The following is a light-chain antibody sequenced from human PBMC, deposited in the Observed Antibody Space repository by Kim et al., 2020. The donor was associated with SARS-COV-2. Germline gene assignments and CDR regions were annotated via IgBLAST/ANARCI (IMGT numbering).Light chain of an antibody. CDR3: QQYSSSRT. J-gene: IGKJ4*01. Sequence: EIVLTQSPGTLSLSPGERATLSCRASQTVSSSYLAWYQQKPGQAPTLLIYGASSRATGIPDRFSGSWSGTDFTLTISRREPEDFAVYYCQQYSSSRTFGGGTKVDIK. CDR2: GAS. CDR1: QTVSSSY. V-gene: IGKV3-20*01.